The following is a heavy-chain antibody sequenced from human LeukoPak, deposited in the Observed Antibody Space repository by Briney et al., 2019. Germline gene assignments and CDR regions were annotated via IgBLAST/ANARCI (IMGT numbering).Heavy chain of an antibody. V-gene: IGHV3-48*02. Sequence: GGSLRLSCAASGFTFSSYSINWVRQAPGRGLVWVAYISSGGSTIYYADSVRGRFTISRDSARNSVYLQMNSLRDEDTAVYYCARVRYSSGWYDYWGQGTLVTVSS. J-gene: IGHJ4*02. CDR1: GFTFSSYS. CDR2: ISSGGSTI. CDR3: ARVRYSSGWYDY. D-gene: IGHD6-19*01.